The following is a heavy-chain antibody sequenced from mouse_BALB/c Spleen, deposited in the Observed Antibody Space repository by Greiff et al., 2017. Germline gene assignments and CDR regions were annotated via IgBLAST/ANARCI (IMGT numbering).Heavy chain of an antibody. Sequence: VKVVESGPGLVAPSQSLSITCTVSGFSLTSYDISWIRQPPGKGLEWLGVIWTGGGTNYNSAFMSRLSISKDNSKSQVFLKMNSLQTDDTAIYYCVRGAYSYAMDYWGQGTSVTVSS. CDR1: GFSLTSYD. V-gene: IGHV2-9-2*01. CDR2: IWTGGGT. D-gene: IGHD2-10*01. CDR3: VRGAYSYAMDY. J-gene: IGHJ4*01.